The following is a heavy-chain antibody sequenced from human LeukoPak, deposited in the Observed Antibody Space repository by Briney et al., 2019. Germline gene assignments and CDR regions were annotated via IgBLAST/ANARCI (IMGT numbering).Heavy chain of an antibody. Sequence: SVKVSFKASGGTFSSYAISWVRQAPGQGLEWMGRIIPILGIANYAQKFQGRVTITADKSTSTAYMELSSLRSEDTAVYYCARVGEQQLFDYWGQGTLVTVSS. J-gene: IGHJ4*02. CDR1: GGTFSSYA. D-gene: IGHD6-13*01. CDR3: ARVGEQQLFDY. V-gene: IGHV1-69*04. CDR2: IIPILGIA.